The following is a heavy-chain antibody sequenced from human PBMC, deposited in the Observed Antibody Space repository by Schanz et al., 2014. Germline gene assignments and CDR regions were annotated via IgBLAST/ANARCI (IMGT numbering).Heavy chain of an antibody. CDR1: GFTFSSYG. CDR3: AKARRKSNCSGGRCFHYSYYGMDV. V-gene: IGHV3-23*01. D-gene: IGHD2-15*01. Sequence: DVQLLESGGGVVQPGRSLRLSCAASGFTFSSYGMHWVRQAPGKGLEWVSTISASGGSTYYADSVKGRFTISRDNSKNILYLQMNSLRAEDTAVYYCAKARRKSNCSGGRCFHYSYYGMDVWGQGTTVTVSS. J-gene: IGHJ6*02. CDR2: ISASGGST.